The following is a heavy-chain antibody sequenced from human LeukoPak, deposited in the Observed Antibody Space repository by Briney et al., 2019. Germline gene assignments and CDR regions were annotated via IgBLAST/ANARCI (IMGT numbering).Heavy chain of an antibody. D-gene: IGHD1-1*01. CDR3: ARDQLSRGVWFDP. V-gene: IGHV1-18*01. CDR2: ISVYNGNT. Sequence: XXWVRQAPGQGLEWMGWISVYNGNTNYAQKLQGRVTMTTDTSTSTAYMELRSLRSDDTAVYYCARDQLSRGVWFDPWGQGTLVTVSS. J-gene: IGHJ5*02.